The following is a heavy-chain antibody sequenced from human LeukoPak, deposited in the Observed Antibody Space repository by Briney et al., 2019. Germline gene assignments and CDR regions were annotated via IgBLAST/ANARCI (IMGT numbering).Heavy chain of an antibody. CDR1: GYTFTSNY. J-gene: IGHJ4*02. CDR3: ATDLVAARPD. D-gene: IGHD6-6*01. V-gene: IGHV1-46*01. CDR2: INPSGGST. Sequence: ASVKVSCKASGYTFTSNYVHWVRQAPGEGPEWMGLINPSGGSTSYAQKFQGRVTMTEDTSTDTAYMKLSSLRSEDTAVYYCATDLVAARPDWGQGTLVTVSS.